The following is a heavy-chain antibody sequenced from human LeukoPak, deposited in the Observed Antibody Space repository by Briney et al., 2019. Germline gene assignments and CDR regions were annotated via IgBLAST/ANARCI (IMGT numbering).Heavy chain of an antibody. CDR2: IYSGGST. Sequence: PGGSLRLSCAASGFTFSSYSTKWVRQAPGKGLEWVSVIYSGGSTYYADSVKGRFTISRDNSKNTLYLQMNSLRAEDTAVYYCATPHSDSSGYFDYWGQGTLVTVSS. CDR3: ATPHSDSSGYFDY. V-gene: IGHV3-53*01. J-gene: IGHJ4*02. CDR1: GFTFSSYS. D-gene: IGHD3-22*01.